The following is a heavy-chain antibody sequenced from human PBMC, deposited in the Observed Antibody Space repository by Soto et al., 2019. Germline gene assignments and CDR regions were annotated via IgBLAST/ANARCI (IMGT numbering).Heavy chain of an antibody. V-gene: IGHV3-30*18. D-gene: IGHD5-18*01. CDR1: QFTCSSHG. CDR3: AKEPASDTAMITTWFGP. Sequence: GRALRLPCPSSQFTCSSHGRHWARRARGKSLEWVAGITTDESKKFYADSVRGRFTIARDICKKTVYPPMNSLGGKDTAGYSGAKEPASDTAMITTWFGPWGQGTLVTVPQ. J-gene: IGHJ5*02. CDR2: ITTDESKK.